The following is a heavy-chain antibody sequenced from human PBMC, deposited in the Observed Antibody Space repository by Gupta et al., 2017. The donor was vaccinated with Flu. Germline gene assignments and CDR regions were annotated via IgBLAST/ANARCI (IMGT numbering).Heavy chain of an antibody. CDR2: VNDSGSA. CDR1: GASLSGKY. Sequence: QVQLQQWGTRLLKPSDTLSPTCGVSGASLSGKYWTWIRQPPGKGLEWIGEVNDSGSANYNPSLKSRVTISVDTSKNQFSLKVTSVTAADTAVYYCARNLATGYEVSTANDFWGQGTLVTVSS. J-gene: IGHJ4*02. V-gene: IGHV4-34*01. D-gene: IGHD3-16*01. CDR3: ARNLATGYEVSTANDF.